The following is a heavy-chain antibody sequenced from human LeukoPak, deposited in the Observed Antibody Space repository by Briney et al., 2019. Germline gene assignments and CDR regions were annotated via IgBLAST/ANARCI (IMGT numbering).Heavy chain of an antibody. Sequence: SETLSLTCTVSGGSISSYYWSWIRQPPGKGLEWIGYIYYSGSTNYNPSLKSRVTISVDTSKNQFSLKLSPVTAADTAVYYCARGHEYVDTAMANWGQGTLVTVSS. V-gene: IGHV4-59*01. J-gene: IGHJ4*02. D-gene: IGHD5-18*01. CDR1: GGSISSYY. CDR3: ARGHEYVDTAMAN. CDR2: IYYSGST.